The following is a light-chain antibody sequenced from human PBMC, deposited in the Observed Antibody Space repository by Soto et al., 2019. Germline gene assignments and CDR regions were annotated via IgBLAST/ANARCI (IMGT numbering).Light chain of an antibody. CDR3: QQANSFPPT. CDR2: DAS. V-gene: IGKV1-12*01. J-gene: IGKJ4*01. CDR1: QGLSSW. Sequence: IQMTQSPSSVSASVGDRVTITCRASQGLSSWLAWYQQKPEKAPKLVIYDASSLQSGVPSRFSGSGSGTDFTLTISSLQPEDFATYYCQQANSFPPTFGGGTKLDIK.